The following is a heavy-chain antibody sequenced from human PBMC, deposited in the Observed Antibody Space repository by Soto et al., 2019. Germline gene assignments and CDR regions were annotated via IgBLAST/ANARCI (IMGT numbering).Heavy chain of an antibody. CDR2: IYYSGST. CDR3: ATRKSPPYFTY. Sequence: SSETLSLTCAVSGGSISSGGYSWSWIRQPPGKGLEWIGYIYYSGSTYYNPSLKSRVTISVDTSKNQFSLKLSSVTAADTAVYYCATRKSPPYFTYGAEGPRVPVPS. V-gene: IGHV4-30-2*05. J-gene: IGHJ4*02. CDR1: GGSISSGGYS.